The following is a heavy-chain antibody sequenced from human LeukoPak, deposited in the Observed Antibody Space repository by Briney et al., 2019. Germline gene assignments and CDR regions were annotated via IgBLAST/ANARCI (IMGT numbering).Heavy chain of an antibody. CDR2: INPSGGST. Sequence: EASVKASCKASGYTFTTYYMHWVRQAPGQGLEWMGIINPSGGSTSYAQKFQGRVTMTRDTSTSTVYMELSSLRSEDTAVYYCARATVQWNIAAASDPWGQGTLVTVSS. V-gene: IGHV1-46*01. D-gene: IGHD6-13*01. CDR3: ARATVQWNIAAASDP. CDR1: GYTFTTYY. J-gene: IGHJ5*02.